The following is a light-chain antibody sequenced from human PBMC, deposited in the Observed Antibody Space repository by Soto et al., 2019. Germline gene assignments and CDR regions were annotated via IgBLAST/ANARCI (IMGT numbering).Light chain of an antibody. V-gene: IGKV3-20*01. J-gene: IGKJ4*01. Sequence: EIVLTQSPGTLSLCPGERATLSCRASQSVSSSFLAWYQQKPGQAPRLLIYGASSRATGIPDRFSGSGSGTDFTLTISRLEPEDFAVYYCQQYDNSPLTFGGGTKVEIK. CDR1: QSVSSSF. CDR2: GAS. CDR3: QQYDNSPLT.